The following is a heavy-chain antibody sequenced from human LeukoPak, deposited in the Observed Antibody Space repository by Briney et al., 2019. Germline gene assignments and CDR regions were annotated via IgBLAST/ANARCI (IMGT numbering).Heavy chain of an antibody. D-gene: IGHD6-13*01. V-gene: IGHV4-4*02. CDR1: GGSISSTDW. Sequence: SEALSLTCAVSGGSISSTDWWTWVRQPPGKGLEWIAEIYHGGSTNCNPSLKSRVTISVDKSKNQFSLQLNSVTPEDTAVYYCARGRGAAAGIWFDPWGQGTLVTVSS. J-gene: IGHJ5*02. CDR3: ARGRGAAAGIWFDP. CDR2: IYHGGST.